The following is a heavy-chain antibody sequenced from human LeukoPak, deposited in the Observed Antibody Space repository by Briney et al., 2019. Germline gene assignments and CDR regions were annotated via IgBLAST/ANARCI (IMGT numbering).Heavy chain of an antibody. J-gene: IGHJ4*02. CDR2: IYYNGNT. V-gene: IGHV4-39*01. CDR1: GGCIKRGRDY. D-gene: IGHD3-10*01. CDR3: ARLDASLTPGLGSYPDI. Sequence: SETLSLTCTVAGGCIKRGRDYWGWMRQPPEKGLKWIGSIYYNGNTYYNPSLKSRVTISLDASKVQFSLKLTSMTAADTAVYSCARLDASLTPGLGSYPDIWGQGMLVTVSS.